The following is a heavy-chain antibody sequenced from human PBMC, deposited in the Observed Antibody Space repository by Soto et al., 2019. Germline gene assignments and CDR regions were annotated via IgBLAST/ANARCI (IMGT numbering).Heavy chain of an antibody. CDR3: ARDFAYFDS. Sequence: SETLSLTCTVSGGSFKSGSYSWSWLRQPPGKGLEWIGYVYHTGRTGYNPSLKSRVSISMDTSKNQFSLNLDSVTAADTAVYFCARDFAYFDSWGQGTLVTVSS. D-gene: IGHD3-3*01. J-gene: IGHJ4*03. CDR2: VYHTGRT. V-gene: IGHV4-61*01. CDR1: GGSFKSGSYS.